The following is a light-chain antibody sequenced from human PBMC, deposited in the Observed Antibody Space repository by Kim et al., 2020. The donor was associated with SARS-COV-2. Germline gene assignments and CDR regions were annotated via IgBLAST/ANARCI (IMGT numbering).Light chain of an antibody. Sequence: ASVEDEGTITSPSSQGDRGRLSWSQQTPGKAPPLLIYGTSTLQPIVPPRFSGSTSRTYFTLTINTLKPEDFATYYWQQSYNIPRTFGQGTKVDIK. CDR1: QGDRGR. J-gene: IGKJ1*01. CDR2: GTS. CDR3: QQSYNIPRT. V-gene: IGKV1-39*01.